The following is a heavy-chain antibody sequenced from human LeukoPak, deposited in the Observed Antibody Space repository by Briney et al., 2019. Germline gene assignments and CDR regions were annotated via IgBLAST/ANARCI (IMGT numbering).Heavy chain of an antibody. CDR2: IYYSGST. CDR1: GGSISSGDYY. J-gene: IGHJ4*02. CDR3: AGEGLYGGNFVNY. Sequence: SETLSLTCTVSGGSISSGDYYWSWIRQPPGKGLEWIGYIYYSGSTYYNPSLKSRVTISVDTSKNQFSLKLSSVTAADTAVYYCAGEGLYGGNFVNYWGQGTLVTVSS. D-gene: IGHD4-23*01. V-gene: IGHV4-30-4*01.